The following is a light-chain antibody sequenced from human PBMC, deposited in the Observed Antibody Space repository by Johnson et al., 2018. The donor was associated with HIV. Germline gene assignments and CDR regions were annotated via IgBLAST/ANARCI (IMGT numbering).Light chain of an antibody. CDR3: GTWDNSLNVYV. CDR1: SSNVGNNV. V-gene: IGLV1-51*02. J-gene: IGLJ1*01. Sequence: QAVLTQPPSVSAAPGQKVTISCSGSSSNVGNNVVSWYQQLPGTAPKVLIYEDNKRPSGIPDRFSGSKSATSATLGITGLQTGDEADYYCGTWDNSLNVYVFGTGTKVTVL. CDR2: EDN.